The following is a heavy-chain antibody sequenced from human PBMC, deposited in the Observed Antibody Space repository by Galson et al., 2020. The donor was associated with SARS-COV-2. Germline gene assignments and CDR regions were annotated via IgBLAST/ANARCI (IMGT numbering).Heavy chain of an antibody. D-gene: IGHD3-22*01. CDR2: IYYSGST. CDR3: ARGLHYYDSSGYDVDY. Sequence: ETSETLSLTCTVSGGSISSYYWSWIRQPPGKGLEWIGYIYYSGSTNYNPSLTSRVTISVDTSKNQFSLKLSSVTAADTAVYYCARGLHYYDSSGYDVDYWGQGTLVTVAS. V-gene: IGHV4-59*01. J-gene: IGHJ4*02. CDR1: GGSISSYY.